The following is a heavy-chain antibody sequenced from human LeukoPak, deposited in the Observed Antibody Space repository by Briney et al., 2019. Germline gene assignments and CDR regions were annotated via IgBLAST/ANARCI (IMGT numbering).Heavy chain of an antibody. J-gene: IGHJ6*02. V-gene: IGHV3-23*01. Sequence: LPGGSLRLSCAASGFTFSSYAISWVRQAPGKGLEWVSAISGSGGSTYYADSVKGRFTISRDNSKNTLYLQMNSLRAEDTAVYYCAKSAYYSYYYGMDVWGQGTTVTVSS. CDR1: GFTFSSYA. CDR2: ISGSGGST. CDR3: AKSAYYSYYYGMDV. D-gene: IGHD2-15*01.